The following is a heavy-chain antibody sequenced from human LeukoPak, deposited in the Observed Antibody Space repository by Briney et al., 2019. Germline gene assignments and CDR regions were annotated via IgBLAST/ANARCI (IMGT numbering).Heavy chain of an antibody. CDR1: GFAFSSYW. D-gene: IGHD4-17*01. CDR3: ARDKDSWDYGDFYDN. CDR2: IKQDGCEK. V-gene: IGHV3-7*01. Sequence: PGGSLRLSCAASGFAFSSYWMSWVRQAPGKGLEWVANIKQDGCEKYYVDSVKGRFTISRDNAKNSLYLQMNSLRAEDTAVYYCARDKDSWDYGDFYDNWGQGTLVTVSS. J-gene: IGHJ4*02.